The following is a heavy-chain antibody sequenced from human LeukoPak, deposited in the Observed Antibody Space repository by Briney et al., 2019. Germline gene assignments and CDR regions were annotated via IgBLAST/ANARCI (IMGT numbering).Heavy chain of an antibody. V-gene: IGHV4-4*07. Sequence: SETLSLTCTVSGGSISSYYWSWIRQPAGKGLEWIGRIYTSGSTNYNPSLKSRVTMSVDTSKNQFSLKLSSVTAADTAVYYCAKDTQYDFWSGHGGGYGMDVWGQGTTVTASS. J-gene: IGHJ6*02. CDR3: AKDTQYDFWSGHGGGYGMDV. D-gene: IGHD3-3*01. CDR2: IYTSGST. CDR1: GGSISSYY.